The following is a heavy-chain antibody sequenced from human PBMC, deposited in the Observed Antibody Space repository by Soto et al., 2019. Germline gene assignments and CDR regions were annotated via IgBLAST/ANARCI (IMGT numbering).Heavy chain of an antibody. CDR3: ARDDRNWFDP. J-gene: IGHJ5*02. CDR2: INPDVGET. Sequence: ASVKVSCKVSGYTLTELSMHWVRQAPGQGLEWMGGINPDVGETNYAQKFQGRVTITADKSTGTAYMELSSLRSEDTAVYYCARDDRNWFDPWGQGTLVTVSS. CDR1: GYTLTELS. V-gene: IGHV1-24*01.